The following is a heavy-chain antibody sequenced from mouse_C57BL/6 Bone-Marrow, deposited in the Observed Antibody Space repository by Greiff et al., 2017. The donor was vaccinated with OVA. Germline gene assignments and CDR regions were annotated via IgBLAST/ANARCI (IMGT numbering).Heavy chain of an antibody. CDR3: ARRDYDSYYYAMDY. Sequence: QVQLQQPGAELVMPGASVKLSCKASGYTFTSYWMHWVKQRPGQGLEWIGEIDPSDSYTKYNQKFKGKSTLTVDKSSSTAYMQLSSLTSEDSSVDYCARRDYDSYYYAMDYWGQGTSVTVSS. CDR2: IDPSDSYT. J-gene: IGHJ4*01. V-gene: IGHV1-69*01. D-gene: IGHD2-4*01. CDR1: GYTFTSYW.